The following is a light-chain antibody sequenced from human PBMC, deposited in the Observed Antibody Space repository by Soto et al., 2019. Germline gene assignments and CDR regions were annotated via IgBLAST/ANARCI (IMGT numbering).Light chain of an antibody. CDR1: QSVGNN. Sequence: EIVMTQSPATLSVSPGERVTLSCRASQSVGNNLAWYQQKPGQAPRLLIHGASTRHSGSPGRFSGSGSGTEFTLTISSLQSEDFAVYYCQQHDSWPRTFGQGTKVDI. V-gene: IGKV3-15*01. CDR3: QQHDSWPRT. CDR2: GAS. J-gene: IGKJ1*01.